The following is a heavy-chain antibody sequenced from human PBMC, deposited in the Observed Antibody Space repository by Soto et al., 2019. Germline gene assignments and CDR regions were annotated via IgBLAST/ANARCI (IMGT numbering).Heavy chain of an antibody. J-gene: IGHJ4*02. D-gene: IGHD2-8*02. CDR1: GLTFSISC. CDR3: ALSDTVKTDY. Sequence: EVQLVESGGGLEQPGGSLRLSCAASGLTFSISCMHWVRQAPGKGLVWVSRIDSDGSSTNYADSVKGRFTISRDNSKNTLYLQMNSLKAEDTAVYDCALSDTVKTDYWGQGTLVTVSS. V-gene: IGHV3-74*01. CDR2: IDSDGSST.